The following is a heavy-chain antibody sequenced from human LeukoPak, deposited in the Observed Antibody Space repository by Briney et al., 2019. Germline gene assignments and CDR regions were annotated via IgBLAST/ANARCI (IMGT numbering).Heavy chain of an antibody. V-gene: IGHV5-51*01. CDR2: IYPGDSDT. Sequence: GESLKISCKGPGYSFTSYWIGWVRQMPGKGLEWMGIIYPGDSDTRYSPSFQGQVTISADKSISTAYLQWSSLKASDTAMYYCARPPSDYYDSSGYISDAFDIWGQGTMVTVSS. CDR1: GYSFTSYW. CDR3: ARPPSDYYDSSGYISDAFDI. J-gene: IGHJ3*02. D-gene: IGHD3-22*01.